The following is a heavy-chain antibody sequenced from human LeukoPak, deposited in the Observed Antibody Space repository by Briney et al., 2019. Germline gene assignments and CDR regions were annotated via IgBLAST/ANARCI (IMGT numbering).Heavy chain of an antibody. CDR1: GGTFNSYA. Sequence: ASLKVSCKASGGTFNSYAISWVRQAPGQGLEWMGGIIPIFGTANYAQNFQGRVTITADESTSTAYMELSSLRSEDTAVYYCASSPKNGYCSGGSCLRGYYYYGMDVWGQGTTVTVSS. V-gene: IGHV1-69*01. J-gene: IGHJ6*02. CDR2: IIPIFGTA. D-gene: IGHD2-15*01. CDR3: ASSPKNGYCSGGSCLRGYYYYGMDV.